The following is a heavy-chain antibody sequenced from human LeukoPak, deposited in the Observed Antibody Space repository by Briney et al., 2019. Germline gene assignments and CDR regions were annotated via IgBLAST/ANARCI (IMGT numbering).Heavy chain of an antibody. Sequence: GGSLRLSCAASGFTFSSYGMNWVRQAPGKGLEWVSYISYSSGTIYYADSVKGRFTISRDNAKNSLYLQMNSLRAEDTAVYYCARVNRMVPGYCSGGTCPGDYWGQGTLVTVSS. D-gene: IGHD2-15*01. V-gene: IGHV3-48*01. CDR2: ISYSSGTI. J-gene: IGHJ4*02. CDR3: ARVNRMVPGYCSGGTCPGDY. CDR1: GFTFSSYG.